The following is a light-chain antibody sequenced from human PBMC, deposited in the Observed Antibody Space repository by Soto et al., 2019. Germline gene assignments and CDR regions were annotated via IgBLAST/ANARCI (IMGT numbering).Light chain of an antibody. V-gene: IGKV3-20*01. CDR3: QQSGNSPLT. Sequence: EIVLTQSPGTLSLSPGERATLSCRASQTVSSSNLAWYQQKPGQAPRLLIYGASSRASGIPDRFSGSGSGTDFTLTISRLEPEDFAVYYCQQSGNSPLTFGGGTKLEIK. CDR1: QTVSSSN. CDR2: GAS. J-gene: IGKJ4*01.